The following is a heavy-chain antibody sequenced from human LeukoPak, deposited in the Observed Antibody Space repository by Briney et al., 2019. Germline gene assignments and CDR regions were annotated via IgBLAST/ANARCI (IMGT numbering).Heavy chain of an antibody. CDR2: ISGSGGGT. CDR1: GFTFSSYA. J-gene: IGHJ3*02. V-gene: IGHV3-23*01. CDR3: SKARGGDWTQDAFDI. Sequence: PGGSLPLSCAASGFTFSSYAMNWVRPAPGKGLEWVSAISGSGGGTYYADSVKGWLTISRDNSKNTLYLQMNSLRAEDTAVYYCSKARGGDWTQDAFDIWGQGTMVTVSS. D-gene: IGHD2-21*02.